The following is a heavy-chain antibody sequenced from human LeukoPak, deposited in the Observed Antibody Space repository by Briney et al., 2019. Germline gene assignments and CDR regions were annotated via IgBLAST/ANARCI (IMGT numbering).Heavy chain of an antibody. J-gene: IGHJ3*02. V-gene: IGHV3-9*01. CDR3: ARANKNAFDI. CDR2: ISWNSVAI. Sequence: SGGSLRLSCAASGFTFDDYAMHWVRQAPGKGLEWVSGISWNSVAIGYADSVKGRFTISRDNAKNSLYLQMNSLRAEDTAVYYCARANKNAFDIWGQGTMVTVSS. CDR1: GFTFDDYA.